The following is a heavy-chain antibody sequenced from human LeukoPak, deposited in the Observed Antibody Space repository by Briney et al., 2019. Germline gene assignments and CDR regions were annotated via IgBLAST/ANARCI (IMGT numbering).Heavy chain of an antibody. CDR2: NYSGDSDT. J-gene: IGHJ4*02. V-gene: IGHV5-51*01. D-gene: IGHD5-24*01. CDR3: LRQVRDRSSRGSGH. Sequence: GEALKISCKASGYRFNAYWIGWGRQTPGKGLGWIGTNYSGDSDTRYSPPFKGQVHLPVDKSNKLAYFQWDRLESSDTAMYYFLRQVRDRSSRGSGHWGQGTLVTVSS. CDR1: GYRFNAYW.